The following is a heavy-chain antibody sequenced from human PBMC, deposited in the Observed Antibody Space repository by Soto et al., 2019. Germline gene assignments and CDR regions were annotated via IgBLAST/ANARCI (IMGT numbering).Heavy chain of an antibody. Sequence: GESLKISCRGSGFTFTSYWIAWVRQMPGKGLEWMGIIYPGDSETSYSPSFQGQVIISADKSINTAYLQWSSLKASDTAMYYCARQIYDSDTGPNFQYYFDSWGQGTPVTVSS. J-gene: IGHJ4*02. V-gene: IGHV5-51*01. D-gene: IGHD3-22*01. CDR2: IYPGDSET. CDR3: ARQIYDSDTGPNFQYYFDS. CDR1: GFTFTSYW.